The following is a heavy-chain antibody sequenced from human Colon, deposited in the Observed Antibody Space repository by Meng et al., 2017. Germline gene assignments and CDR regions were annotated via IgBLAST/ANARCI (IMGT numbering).Heavy chain of an antibody. CDR3: ARKASGYSYSTN. CDR2: INTNTQEP. Sequence: QWQLVQAVSEVMEPGASVNVSCKASGYSFTTFGINWVRQAPGQGLEWLGWINTNTQEPTYAQGFTGRYAFSLDTSVSTAYLQISSLESEDTAVYYCARKASGYSYSTNWGQGTLVTVSS. D-gene: IGHD3-22*01. V-gene: IGHV7-4-1*02. J-gene: IGHJ4*02. CDR1: GYSFTTFG.